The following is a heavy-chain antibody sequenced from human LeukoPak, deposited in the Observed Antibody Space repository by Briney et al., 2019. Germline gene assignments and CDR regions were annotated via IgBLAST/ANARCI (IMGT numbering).Heavy chain of an antibody. Sequence: GGSLRLSCAASGFTFSSYAMSWVRQAPGKGLEWVSGISGSGGITYYADSVKGRFTISRDISNNTLYLQMNSLRAEDTAVYYCAKDDIVVVRHWGQGTLVTVSS. J-gene: IGHJ4*02. V-gene: IGHV3-23*01. CDR1: GFTFSSYA. CDR2: ISGSGGIT. D-gene: IGHD2-2*01. CDR3: AKDDIVVVRH.